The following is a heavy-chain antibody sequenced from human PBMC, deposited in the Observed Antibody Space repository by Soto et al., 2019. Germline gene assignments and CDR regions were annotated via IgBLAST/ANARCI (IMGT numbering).Heavy chain of an antibody. J-gene: IGHJ4*02. CDR2: IKSKSDGGTT. V-gene: IGHV3-15*07. Sequence: EVQLVESGGGLVKPGGSLRLSCAASGFTLINAWMNWVRQAPGKGPEWVGHIKSKSDGGTTDYAAPVKGRFTVSREDSKNTLYLQMDSLKTEGTAVYYCTTGIRMVRGVSGDFWGQGTLVTVS. D-gene: IGHD3-10*01. CDR1: GFTLINAW. CDR3: TTGIRMVRGVSGDF.